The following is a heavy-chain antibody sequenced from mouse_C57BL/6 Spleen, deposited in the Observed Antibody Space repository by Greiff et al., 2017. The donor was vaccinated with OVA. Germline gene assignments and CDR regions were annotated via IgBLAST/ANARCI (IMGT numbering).Heavy chain of an antibody. J-gene: IGHJ4*01. CDR2: INPNNGGT. CDR1: GYTFTDYN. V-gene: IGHV1-22*01. Sequence: VQLKESGPELVKPGASVKMSCKASGYTFTDYNMHWVKQSHGKSLEWIGYINPNNGGTSYNQKFKGKATLTVNKSSSTAYMELRSLTSEDSAVYYCARDWELAMDYWGQGTSVTVSS. D-gene: IGHD4-1*01. CDR3: ARDWELAMDY.